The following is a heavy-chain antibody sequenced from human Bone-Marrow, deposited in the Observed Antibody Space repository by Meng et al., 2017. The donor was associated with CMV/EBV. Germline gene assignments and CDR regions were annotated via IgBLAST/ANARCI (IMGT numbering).Heavy chain of an antibody. CDR1: AGSISSSSYY. CDR2: IYYSEST. V-gene: IGHV4-39*01. D-gene: IGHD6-19*01. J-gene: IGHJ4*02. CDR3: ARIAVAGFVYY. Sequence: GSLRLSCTASAGSISSSSYYWGWIRQPPGKGLEWIGSIYYSESTYYNPSLKSRVTMSVDTSKNQFSLKLSSVTAADTAVYYCARIAVAGFVYYCGQGTLVTVSS.